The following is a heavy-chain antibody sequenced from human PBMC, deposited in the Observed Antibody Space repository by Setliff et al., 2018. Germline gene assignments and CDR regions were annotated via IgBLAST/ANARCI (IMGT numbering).Heavy chain of an antibody. Sequence: SETLSLTCTVSGGSISSYYWSWIRQPPGKGLEWIGYIYASGSTNYNPSLKSRVTLSVDTSKNQFSLKVSSVTAADTAVYYCARAPPNRYSGSYEYFYMDVWGKGTTVTVAS. D-gene: IGHD1-26*01. CDR2: IYASGST. CDR3: ARAPPNRYSGSYEYFYMDV. J-gene: IGHJ6*03. CDR1: GGSISSYY. V-gene: IGHV4-4*08.